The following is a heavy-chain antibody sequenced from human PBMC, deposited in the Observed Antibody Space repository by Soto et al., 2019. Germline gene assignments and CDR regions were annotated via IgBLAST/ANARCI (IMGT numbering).Heavy chain of an antibody. D-gene: IGHD3-22*01. CDR2: ISGSGGST. CDR3: EKQDSRGYYYSRFDY. V-gene: IGHV3-23*01. J-gene: IGHJ4*02. CDR1: GFTFSSYA. Sequence: GGSLRLSCAASGFTFSSYAMSWVRQAPGKGLEWVSAISGSGGSTYYADSVKGRFTISRDNSKNTLYLQMNSLRAEDTAVYYCEKQDSRGYYYSRFDYCGQGTLVTVSS.